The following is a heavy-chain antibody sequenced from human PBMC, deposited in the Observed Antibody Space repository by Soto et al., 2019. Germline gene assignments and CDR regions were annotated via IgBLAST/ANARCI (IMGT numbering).Heavy chain of an antibody. D-gene: IGHD3-10*01. J-gene: IGHJ5*02. CDR2: IHYNGGT. CDR3: ARGGTSGSEVFNWFDT. Sequence: PSETLSLTCSVTGASVSTYSWSWIRQSPGKGLEWIGYIHYNGGTNYTPSLRSRVTISVDTSKNQLSLNLTSLTAADTAVYYCARGGTSGSEVFNWFDTWGQGTLVTVSS. V-gene: IGHV4-59*02. CDR1: GASVSTYS.